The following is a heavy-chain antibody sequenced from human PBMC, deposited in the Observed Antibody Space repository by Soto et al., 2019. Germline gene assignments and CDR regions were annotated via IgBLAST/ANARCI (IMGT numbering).Heavy chain of an antibody. Sequence: SETLSLTCAVYGGSFSGYYWSWIRQPPGKGLEWIGEINHSGSTNYNPSLKSRVTISVDTSKNQFSLKLNSVTAADTAVYHCARGGGYCSSTSCLGVTYYYGMDVWGQGTTVTVSS. CDR2: INHSGST. J-gene: IGHJ6*02. CDR1: GGSFSGYY. D-gene: IGHD2-2*01. V-gene: IGHV4-34*09. CDR3: ARGGGYCSSTSCLGVTYYYGMDV.